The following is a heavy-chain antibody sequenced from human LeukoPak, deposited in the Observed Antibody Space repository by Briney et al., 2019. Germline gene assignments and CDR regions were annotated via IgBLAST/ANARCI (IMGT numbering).Heavy chain of an antibody. J-gene: IGHJ3*02. V-gene: IGHV5-51*01. CDR3: ARRYYYDTSGYYLAHDAFDI. CDR1: GYSYTSHW. CDR2: IYPGDSET. Sequence: GESLKISCKGSGYSYTSHWIGWVRQMPGKGLEWMGIIYPGDSETRYSPSFQGQVTISADKSISTAYLQWSSLKASDTAMYYCARRYYYDTSGYYLAHDAFDIWGQGTMVTVSS. D-gene: IGHD3-22*01.